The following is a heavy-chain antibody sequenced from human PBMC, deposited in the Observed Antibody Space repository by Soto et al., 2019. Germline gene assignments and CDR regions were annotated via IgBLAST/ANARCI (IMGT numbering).Heavy chain of an antibody. D-gene: IGHD3-22*01. Sequence: SETLSLTCTVSGGSISSGDYYWSWIRQPPGKGLEWIGYIDYSGSTYYNPSLKSRVTISVDTYKNQFSLKLSSVTAADTAVYYCARDVITMISNWFDPWGQGTLVTVSS. CDR2: IDYSGST. CDR3: ARDVITMISNWFDP. V-gene: IGHV4-30-4*01. CDR1: GGSISSGDYY. J-gene: IGHJ5*02.